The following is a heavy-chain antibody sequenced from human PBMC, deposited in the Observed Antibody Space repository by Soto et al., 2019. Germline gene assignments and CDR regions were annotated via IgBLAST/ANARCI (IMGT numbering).Heavy chain of an antibody. V-gene: IGHV4-31*03. J-gene: IGHJ6*02. CDR3: ARRGGSSSGYYYYAMDV. CDR2: FYSNGDT. Sequence: SETLSLTCSVSSDSMNSGGYYWSWIRQHPVKGRVWIGYFYSNGDTYYNPSLKSRVTIPVDTSKNQFSLNLTSVTAADTAVYYCARRGGSSSGYYYYAMDVWGQGTTVTVSS. D-gene: IGHD6-6*01. CDR1: SDSMNSGGYY.